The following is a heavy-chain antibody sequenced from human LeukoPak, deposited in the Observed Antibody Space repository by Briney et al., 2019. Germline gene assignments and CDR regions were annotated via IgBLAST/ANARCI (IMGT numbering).Heavy chain of an antibody. D-gene: IGHD6-13*01. Sequence: PGGSLRLSCAASGFTFSSYWMHWVRQAPGKGLVWVSRISSDGSSTNYADFVKGRFTISRDNAKNTVYLQMSSLRVEDMAVYYCARAQRIAGTHWYFDLWGRGTLVTVSS. CDR1: GFTFSSYW. J-gene: IGHJ2*01. V-gene: IGHV3-74*01. CDR3: ARAQRIAGTHWYFDL. CDR2: ISSDGSST.